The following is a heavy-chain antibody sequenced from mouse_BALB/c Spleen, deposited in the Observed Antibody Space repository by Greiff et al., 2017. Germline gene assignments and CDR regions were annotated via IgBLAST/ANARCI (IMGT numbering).Heavy chain of an antibody. Sequence: QVQLQQPGAELVKPGASVKLSCKASGYTFTSYWMHWVKQRPGQGLEWIGEINPSNGRTNYNEKFKSKATLTVDKSSSTAYMQLSSLTSEDSAVYYCERAGTTARCAMDDWGQGTAVTVSS. CDR3: ERAGTTARCAMDD. CDR2: INPSNGRT. CDR1: GYTFTSYW. V-gene: IGHV1S81*02. D-gene: IGHD1-2*01. J-gene: IGHJ4*01.